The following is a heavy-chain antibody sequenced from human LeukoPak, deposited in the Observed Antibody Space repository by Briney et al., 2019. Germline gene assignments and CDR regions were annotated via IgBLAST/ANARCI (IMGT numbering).Heavy chain of an antibody. CDR3: ARHVRLYGSGPYNWFDP. CDR2: IHYSGST. CDR1: GGSISSYY. D-gene: IGHD3-10*01. Sequence: PSETLSLTCTVSGGSISSYYWSWIRQPPGKGLEWIGYIHYSGSTNYKSSLESRVTISVDTSKNQFSLKLSSVTAADTAVYYCARHVRLYGSGPYNWFDPWGQGTLVTVSS. V-gene: IGHV4-59*08. J-gene: IGHJ5*02.